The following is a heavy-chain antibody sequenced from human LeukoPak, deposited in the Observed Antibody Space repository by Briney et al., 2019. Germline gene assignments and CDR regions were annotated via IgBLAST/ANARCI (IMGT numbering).Heavy chain of an antibody. J-gene: IGHJ4*02. CDR1: GFTFSSYA. CDR3: AASLPNIVVVPATKGPFGY. V-gene: IGHV3-23*01. Sequence: PGGSLRLSCAASGFTFSSYAMSWVRQAPGKGLEWVSAISGSGGNIHYADSVKGRFTISRDNSKNTLHLQMNSLRAEDTAVYYCAASLPNIVVVPATKGPFGYWGQGALVTVSS. D-gene: IGHD2-2*01. CDR2: ISGSGGNI.